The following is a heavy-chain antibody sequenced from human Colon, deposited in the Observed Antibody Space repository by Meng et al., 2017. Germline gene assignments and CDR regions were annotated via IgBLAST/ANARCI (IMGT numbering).Heavy chain of an antibody. CDR3: ARDDGVNSAVY. D-gene: IGHD4-23*01. Sequence: AQVGGSGGGVVQPGRSLLVPCAASGFSFSTYGMHWVRQAPGKGLEWLAVIWYDGSNKYYADSVKGRFTVSRDNPKNTVYLQMNSLRAEDTAVYYCARDDGVNSAVYWGQGTLVTVSS. CDR2: IWYDGSNK. J-gene: IGHJ4*02. V-gene: IGHV3-33*01. CDR1: GFSFSTYG.